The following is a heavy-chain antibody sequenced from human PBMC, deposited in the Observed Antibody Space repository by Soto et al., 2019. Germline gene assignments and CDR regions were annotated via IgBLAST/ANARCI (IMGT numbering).Heavy chain of an antibody. J-gene: IGHJ5*02. CDR3: ATKSISVPGHA. V-gene: IGHV4-4*02. D-gene: IGHD6-19*01. CDR1: GGSVSSGSW. Sequence: QVQLQESGPGLVQPSGTLSLTCAVSGGSVSSGSWWSWVRQPPGKGLEFVGETSHTEVTNYNPSLKSRVSISVDKYKNQFSLTLTSVTAADTAMYYCATKSISVPGHAWSQGILVTVSS. CDR2: TSHTEVT.